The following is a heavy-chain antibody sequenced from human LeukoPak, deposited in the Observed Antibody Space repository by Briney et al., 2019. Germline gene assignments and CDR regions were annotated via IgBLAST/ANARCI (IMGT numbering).Heavy chain of an antibody. CDR3: ARDRPGAELPDSRF. CDR2: ISSSSYI. Sequence: GGSLRLSCAASGFTFSSYSMNWVRQAPGKGLEWVSSISSSSYIYYADSVKGRFTISRDNAKNSLYLQMNSLRAEDTAVYYCARDRPGAELPDSRFWGQGTLVTVSS. V-gene: IGHV3-21*01. D-gene: IGHD2-15*01. J-gene: IGHJ4*02. CDR1: GFTFSSYS.